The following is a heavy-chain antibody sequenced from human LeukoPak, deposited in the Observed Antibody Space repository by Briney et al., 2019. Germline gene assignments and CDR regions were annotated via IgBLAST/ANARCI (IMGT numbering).Heavy chain of an antibody. V-gene: IGHV4-4*02. CDR1: GGSISSSNW. D-gene: IGHD3-16*02. CDR2: IYHSGST. Sequence: PSGTLSLTCAVSGGSISSSNWWSWVRQPPGKGLEWIGEIYHSGSTNYNPSLKSRVTISVDKSKNQFSLKLSSVTAADTAVYYCARVCDDYVWGSYRTFDYWGQGTQVTVSS. CDR3: ARVCDDYVWGSYRTFDY. J-gene: IGHJ4*02.